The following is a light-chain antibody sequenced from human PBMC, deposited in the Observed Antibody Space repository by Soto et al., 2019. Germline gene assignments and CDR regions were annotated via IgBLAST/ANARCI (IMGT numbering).Light chain of an antibody. CDR2: DAS. CDR1: QSVDKY. J-gene: IGKJ1*01. CDR3: QQRSTWPTA. V-gene: IGKV3-11*01. Sequence: EIVLTQSPATLSFSPGERATLSCRASQSVDKYLVWYQQKPGQAPRLLIYDASSRATGIPARFSGSGSGTDFSLTITSLEPEDFAVYYCQQRSTWPTAFGQGTKVEI.